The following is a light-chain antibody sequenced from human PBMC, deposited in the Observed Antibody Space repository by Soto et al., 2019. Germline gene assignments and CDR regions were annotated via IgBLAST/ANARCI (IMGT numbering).Light chain of an antibody. CDR3: QQYNNWPQT. Sequence: EIVMTQSPATLSVSPGERATLPCRASQSVSSNLAWYQQKPGQAPRLLIYGASTRATGIPARFSGSGSGTEFTLTISSLQSEDFAVYYCQQYNNWPQTFGGGTKV. CDR2: GAS. CDR1: QSVSSN. V-gene: IGKV3-15*01. J-gene: IGKJ4*01.